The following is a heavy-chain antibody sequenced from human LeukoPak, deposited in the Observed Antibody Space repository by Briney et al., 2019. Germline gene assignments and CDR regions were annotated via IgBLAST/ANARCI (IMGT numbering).Heavy chain of an antibody. CDR3: ARDGALGPERPPDY. D-gene: IGHD1-1*01. V-gene: IGHV1-2*02. CDR1: GYTFTGYY. J-gene: IGHJ4*02. CDR2: INPNSGGT. Sequence: ASVKVSCKASGYTFTGYYMHWVRQAPGQGLEWMGWINPNSGGTNYAQKFQGRVTMTTDTSTSTAYMELRSLRSDDTAVYYCARDGALGPERPPDYWGQGTLVTVSS.